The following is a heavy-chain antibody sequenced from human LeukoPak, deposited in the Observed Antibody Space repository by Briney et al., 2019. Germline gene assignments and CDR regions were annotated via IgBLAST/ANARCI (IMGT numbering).Heavy chain of an antibody. D-gene: IGHD6-13*01. CDR1: GFTFSDYY. J-gene: IGHJ4*02. CDR3: ARGPRYSRRIYYFDY. CDR2: ISSSGSTI. V-gene: IGHV3-11*01. Sequence: GGSLRLSCAASGFTFSDYYMSWIRQAPGKGLEWVSYISSSGSTIYYADSVKGRFTISRDNAKNSLYLQMNSLRAEDTAVYYCARGPRYSRRIYYFDYWGQGTLVTVSS.